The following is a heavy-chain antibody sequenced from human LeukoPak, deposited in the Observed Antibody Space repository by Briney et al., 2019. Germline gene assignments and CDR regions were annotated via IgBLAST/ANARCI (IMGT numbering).Heavy chain of an antibody. CDR1: GFTFSGSA. J-gene: IGHJ4*02. CDR2: IRSKANSYAT. CDR3: TRHNPRYSGSYTNFDY. V-gene: IGHV3-73*01. D-gene: IGHD1-26*01. Sequence: GGSLRLSCAASGFTFSGSAMHWVRKASGKGLEWVGRIRSKANSYATAYAASVKGRFTISRDDSKNTAYLQMNSLKTEDTAVYYCTRHNPRYSGSYTNFDYWGQGTLVTVSS.